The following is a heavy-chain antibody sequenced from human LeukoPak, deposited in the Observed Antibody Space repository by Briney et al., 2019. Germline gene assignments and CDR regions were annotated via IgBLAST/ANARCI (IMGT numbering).Heavy chain of an antibody. CDR3: ARRRGYSSSPKWYWFDH. CDR1: GSIFTSYW. CDR2: IYPGDSDT. V-gene: IGHV5-51*01. J-gene: IGHJ5*02. Sequence: HGASLQISCKGSGSIFTSYWIGWVRQLPGKGLEWMGIIYPGDSDTRYSPSFQGQVTISADKSISTAYLQWSSLKASDTAMYYCARRRGYSSSPKWYWFDHWGQGTLVTVSS. D-gene: IGHD6-13*01.